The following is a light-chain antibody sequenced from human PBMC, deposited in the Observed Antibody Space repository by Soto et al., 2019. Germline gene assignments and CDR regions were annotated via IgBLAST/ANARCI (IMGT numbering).Light chain of an antibody. CDR3: QQYDKWAA. Sequence: EILMTQSPDTLSVSPGESATLSCRASQSVNSHLAWYQQKPGQAPRLLIYTASTRATGVSARFSGSGSGTQFTLTISSLQSEDFAVYYCQQYDKWAAFGQGTKVDIK. V-gene: IGKV3-15*01. CDR1: QSVNSH. CDR2: TAS. J-gene: IGKJ1*01.